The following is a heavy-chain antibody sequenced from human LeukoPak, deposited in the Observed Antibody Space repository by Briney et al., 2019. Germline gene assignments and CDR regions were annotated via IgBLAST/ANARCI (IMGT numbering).Heavy chain of an antibody. J-gene: IGHJ4*02. CDR1: GFTFSSYG. V-gene: IGHV3-30*02. CDR2: IRYDGSNK. CDR3: ARAPGYRSFLDY. Sequence: GGSLRLSCAASGFTFSSYGMHWVRQAPGKGLEWVAFIRYDGSNKYYADSVKGRFTISRDNAKNSLYLQMNSLRAEDTAVYYCARAPGYRSFLDYWGQGTLVTVSS. D-gene: IGHD6-13*01.